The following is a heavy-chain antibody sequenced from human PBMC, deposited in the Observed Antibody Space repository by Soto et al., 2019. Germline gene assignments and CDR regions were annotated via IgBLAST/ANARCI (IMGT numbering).Heavy chain of an antibody. CDR1: GGSISSGGYY. CDR3: ARDSLVGAIDY. Sequence: QVQLQESGPGLVKPSQTLSLTCTVSGGSISSGGYYWSWIRQHPGKGLEWIGHIHYRRSTYNNPSLKSRITISVDTSKNQFSLKLSSVTAADTAVYYCARDSLVGAIDYWGQGTLVTVSS. D-gene: IGHD2-2*01. CDR2: IHYRRST. J-gene: IGHJ4*02. V-gene: IGHV4-31*03.